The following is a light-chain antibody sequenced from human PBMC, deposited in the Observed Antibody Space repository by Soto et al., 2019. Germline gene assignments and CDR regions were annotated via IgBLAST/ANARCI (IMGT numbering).Light chain of an antibody. J-gene: IGKJ2*01. CDR1: QSINIY. V-gene: IGKV1-39*01. CDR3: QQSYRSPDT. CDR2: GAS. Sequence: IQMTQSPSSLSASVGDSVTVTCRASQSINIYLNWYQQKPGKAPTLLIYGASSLQSGVPSRFTGGGSRTDLTLTISSHQPEDFATYYCQQSYRSPDTFGQGTKLEIK.